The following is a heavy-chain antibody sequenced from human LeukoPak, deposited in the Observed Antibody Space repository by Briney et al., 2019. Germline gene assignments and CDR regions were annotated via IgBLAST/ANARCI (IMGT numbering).Heavy chain of an antibody. J-gene: IGHJ5*02. CDR2: IYYSGIT. Sequence: PSETLSLTCTVSGGSMSSYYWSWIRQPPGKGLEWIGYIYYSGITNYNPSLKSRVTIPIDTSENQFSLNLRSVTAADTAAYFCARSVRLLSLATADNWFDPWGQGTLVTVSS. CDR3: ARSVRLLSLATADNWFDP. D-gene: IGHD2-21*02. CDR1: GGSMSSYY. V-gene: IGHV4-59*01.